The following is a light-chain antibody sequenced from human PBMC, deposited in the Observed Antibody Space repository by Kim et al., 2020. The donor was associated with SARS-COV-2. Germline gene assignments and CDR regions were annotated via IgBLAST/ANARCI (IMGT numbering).Light chain of an antibody. CDR2: GKN. CDR3: NSRDSSGNHLGV. J-gene: IGLJ3*02. V-gene: IGLV3-19*01. Sequence: SSELTQDPAVPVALGQTVRITCQGDSLRSYYASWYQQKPGQAPVLVIYGKNNRPSGIPDRFSGSSSGNTASLTITGAQAEDEADYYCNSRDSSGNHLGVF. CDR1: SLRSYY.